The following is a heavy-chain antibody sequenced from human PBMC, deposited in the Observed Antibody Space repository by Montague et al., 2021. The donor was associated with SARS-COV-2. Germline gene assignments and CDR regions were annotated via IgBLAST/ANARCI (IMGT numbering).Heavy chain of an antibody. CDR3: ARGAPGY. CDR2: INHNGST. CDR1: GGSFSGYW. V-gene: IGHV4-34*01. Sequence: SETLSLTCAVYGGSFSGYWWTWIRQSPGKGLEWIGGINHNGSTKYNPSLKSRVTISVDTSKNQFSLDLTSVTAADTAVYYCARGAPGYWGQGTLVTVSS. J-gene: IGHJ4*02.